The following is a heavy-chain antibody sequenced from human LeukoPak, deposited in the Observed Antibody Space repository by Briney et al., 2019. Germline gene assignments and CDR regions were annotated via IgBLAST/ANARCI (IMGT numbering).Heavy chain of an antibody. D-gene: IGHD1-14*01. Sequence: GGSLRLSCATSGFAFSSYTMNWVRQAPGKGLEWVSYISSSTSNIYHADSVKGRFTISRDNAKNSLYLQMDSLRDEDTAVYYCARGYRFFDIWGQGTMVTVSS. CDR2: ISSSTSNI. V-gene: IGHV3-48*02. CDR1: GFAFSSYT. J-gene: IGHJ3*02. CDR3: ARGYRFFDI.